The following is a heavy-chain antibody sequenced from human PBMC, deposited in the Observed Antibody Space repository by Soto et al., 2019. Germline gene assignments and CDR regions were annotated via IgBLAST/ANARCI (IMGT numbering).Heavy chain of an antibody. CDR1: GYTFTGYY. CDR3: ARDPGYCSSTSCYTYFDY. J-gene: IGHJ4*02. Sequence: ASVKVSCKASGYTFTGYYMHWVRQAPGQGLEWMGWISPNSGGTNYAQKFQGWVTMTRDTSISTAYMELSRLRSDDTAVYYCARDPGYCSSTSCYTYFDYWGQGTLVTVSS. D-gene: IGHD2-2*02. V-gene: IGHV1-2*04. CDR2: ISPNSGGT.